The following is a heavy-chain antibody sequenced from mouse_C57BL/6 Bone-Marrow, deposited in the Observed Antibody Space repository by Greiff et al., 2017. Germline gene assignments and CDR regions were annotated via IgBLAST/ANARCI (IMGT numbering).Heavy chain of an antibody. CDR3: ARRKDYYGSSYDAWFAY. J-gene: IGHJ3*01. Sequence: QVQLQQPGAELVMPGASVKLSCKASGYTFTSYWIEWVKQRPGHGLEWIGEILPGSGSTNYNEKFKGKATFTADTSSNTAYMQLSSLTTEDSAIYYCARRKDYYGSSYDAWFAYWGQGTLVTVSA. CDR2: ILPGSGST. V-gene: IGHV1-9*01. D-gene: IGHD1-1*01. CDR1: GYTFTSYW.